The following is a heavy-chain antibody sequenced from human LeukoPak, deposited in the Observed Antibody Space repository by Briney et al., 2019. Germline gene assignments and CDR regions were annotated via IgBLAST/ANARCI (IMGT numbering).Heavy chain of an antibody. J-gene: IGHJ3*02. D-gene: IGHD6-19*01. Sequence: GGSLRLSCAASGFTFSGYDMHWVRQGTGKGLEWVSGIGTAGDTYYPGSVKGRFTISRENAKNSLYLQMNSLRAGDTAVYYCARDSSGWRAFDIWGQGTMVAVSS. CDR2: IGTAGDT. CDR1: GFTFSGYD. CDR3: ARDSSGWRAFDI. V-gene: IGHV3-13*04.